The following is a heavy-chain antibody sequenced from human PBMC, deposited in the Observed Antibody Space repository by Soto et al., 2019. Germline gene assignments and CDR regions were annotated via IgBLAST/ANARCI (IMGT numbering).Heavy chain of an antibody. V-gene: IGHV3-23*01. J-gene: IGHJ5*02. CDR3: AKDGYDSSGYYYFAVNWFDP. CDR2: ISGSGGST. CDR1: GFTFSSYA. D-gene: IGHD3-22*01. Sequence: PGGSLRLSCAASGFTFSSYAMSWVRQAPGKGLEWVSAISGSGGSTYYADSVKGRFTISRDNSKNTLYLQMNSLRAEDTAVYYCAKDGYDSSGYYYFAVNWFDPWGQGTLVTVSS.